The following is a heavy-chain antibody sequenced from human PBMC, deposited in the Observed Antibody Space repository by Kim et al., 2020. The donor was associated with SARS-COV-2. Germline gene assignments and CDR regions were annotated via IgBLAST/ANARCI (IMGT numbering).Heavy chain of an antibody. D-gene: IGHD6-13*01. CDR2: IRSKAYGGTT. J-gene: IGHJ5*02. Sequence: GGSLRLSCTASGFTFGDYAMSWFRQAPGKGLEWVGFIRSKAYGGTTEYAASVKGRFTISRDDSKSIAYLQMNSLKTEDTAVYYCTRAPMYSSSWSWGQGTLVTVSS. V-gene: IGHV3-49*03. CDR3: TRAPMYSSSWS. CDR1: GFTFGDYA.